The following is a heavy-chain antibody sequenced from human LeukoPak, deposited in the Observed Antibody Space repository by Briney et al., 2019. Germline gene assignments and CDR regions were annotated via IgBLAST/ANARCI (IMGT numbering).Heavy chain of an antibody. V-gene: IGHV4-59*01. Sequence: SETLSLTCTVSGGSISSYYWSWIRQPPGKGLEWIGYIYYSGSTNYNPSLKSRVTISVDTSKSQFSLKLSSVTAADTAVYYCARGYDSSGYYLDYWGQGTLVTVSS. D-gene: IGHD3-22*01. J-gene: IGHJ4*02. CDR3: ARGYDSSGYYLDY. CDR2: IYYSGST. CDR1: GGSISSYY.